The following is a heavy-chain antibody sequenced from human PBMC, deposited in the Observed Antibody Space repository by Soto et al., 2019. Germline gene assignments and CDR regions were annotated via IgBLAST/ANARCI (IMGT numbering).Heavy chain of an antibody. CDR3: AKSPDLTYYYDY. D-gene: IGHD3-3*01. Sequence: PGGSLRLSCAASGFTFSSYAMSWVRQAPGKGLEWVAVISYDGSNTYYADSVKGRFTISRDNSKNTLYLQMNSLRAEDTAVYYCAKSPDLTYYYDYWGQGTLVTVSS. CDR2: ISYDGSNT. CDR1: GFTFSSYA. J-gene: IGHJ4*02. V-gene: IGHV3-30*18.